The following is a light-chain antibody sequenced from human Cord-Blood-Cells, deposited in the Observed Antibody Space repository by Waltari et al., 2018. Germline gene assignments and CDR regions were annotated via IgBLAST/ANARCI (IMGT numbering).Light chain of an antibody. CDR2: AAS. Sequence: DIQMTQSPSSLSASVGERVTITCRASQSISSYLNWYQQKPGKAPKLLIYAASSLQSGVPSRFSGSGSATDFTLTISSLQPEDFATYYCQQSYSTPLTFGGGTKVEIK. CDR1: QSISSY. CDR3: QQSYSTPLT. J-gene: IGKJ4*01. V-gene: IGKV1-39*01.